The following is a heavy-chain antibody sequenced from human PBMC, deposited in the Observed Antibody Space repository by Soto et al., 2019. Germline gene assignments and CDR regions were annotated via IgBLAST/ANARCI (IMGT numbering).Heavy chain of an antibody. V-gene: IGHV4-61*01. J-gene: IGHJ5*02. CDR3: VRDGTKTLRDWFDP. CDR1: GGSVSSDTHY. CDR2: IYSSGST. Sequence: SETLSLTCTVSGGSVSSDTHYWSWIRQPPGKRLEWIGFIYSSGSTNYNPSLKSRVTTSVDTSKKQFSLKLRSVTAADTAVYYCVRDGTKTLRDWFDPWGQGISVTVSS. D-gene: IGHD1-1*01.